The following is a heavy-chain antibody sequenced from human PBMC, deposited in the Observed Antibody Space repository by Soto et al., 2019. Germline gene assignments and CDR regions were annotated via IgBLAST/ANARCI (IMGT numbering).Heavy chain of an antibody. V-gene: IGHV3-23*01. CDR3: AKTAAMVSIDVYPRWFET. CDR1: LDLRTPA. J-gene: IGHJ5*02. CDR2: ISASGATT. D-gene: IGHD5-18*01. Sequence: PGGSRGLPSPPNLDLRTPAMGWVRKAPGRGLEWLATISASGATTLYADSLKGRFTISRDLSTSTVFLEMDSLRIEDTATYYCAKTAAMVSIDVYPRWFETWGQGTVVTVSS.